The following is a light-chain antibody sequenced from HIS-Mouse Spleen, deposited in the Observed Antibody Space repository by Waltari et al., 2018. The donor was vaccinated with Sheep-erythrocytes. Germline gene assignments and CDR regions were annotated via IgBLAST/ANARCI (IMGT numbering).Light chain of an antibody. CDR2: EGS. J-gene: IGLJ2*01. Sequence: QSALTQPASVSGSPGQSLTISCTGTSSDVGSYNLVSWYQQHPGKAPKLMIYEGSKRPSGVSNRFSGSNSGNTATLTISGTQAMDEADYYCQAWDSSIVVFGGGTKLTVL. V-gene: IGLV2-14*02. CDR3: QAWDSSIVV. CDR1: SSDVGSYNL.